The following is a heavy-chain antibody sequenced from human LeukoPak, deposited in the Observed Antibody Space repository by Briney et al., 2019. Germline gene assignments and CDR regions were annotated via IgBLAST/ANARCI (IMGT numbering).Heavy chain of an antibody. V-gene: IGHV1-18*01. CDR1: GYTFTSYG. J-gene: IGHJ4*02. D-gene: IGHD5-18*01. Sequence: ASVKVSCKASGYTFTSYGISWVRQAPGQGLEWMGWVSAYNGNTNYAQKLQGRVTMTTDTSTSTAYMELRSLRSDDTAVYYCTRYSYGLGSDYWGQGTLVTVSS. CDR2: VSAYNGNT. CDR3: TRYSYGLGSDY.